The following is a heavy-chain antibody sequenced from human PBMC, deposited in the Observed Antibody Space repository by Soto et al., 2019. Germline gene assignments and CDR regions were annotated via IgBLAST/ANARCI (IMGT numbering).Heavy chain of an antibody. Sequence: EVQLVESGGGLVQPGGSLRLSCTASGFTFSNYWMSWVRQAPGKVLEWVANINGDGSDKYYMESVKGRFTISRDNAKNSRYLQMNNLGADDTAAHYGARGDRTIEDAFNIWGQGRMVTVAT. CDR1: GFTFSNYW. J-gene: IGHJ3*02. D-gene: IGHD2-21*02. V-gene: IGHV3-7*03. CDR2: INGDGSDK. CDR3: ARGDRTIEDAFNI.